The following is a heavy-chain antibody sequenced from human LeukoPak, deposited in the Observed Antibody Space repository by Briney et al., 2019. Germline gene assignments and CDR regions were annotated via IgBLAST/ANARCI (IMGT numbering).Heavy chain of an antibody. CDR3: AKDGIYYYDSSGYFQH. Sequence: GGSLRLSCAASGFTFSDYYMSWIRQAPGKGLEWVSYISSSGSTIYYADSVKGRFTISRDNAKNSLYLQMNSLRAEDTALYYCAKDGIYYYDSSGYFQHWGQGTLVTVSS. CDR1: GFTFSDYY. V-gene: IGHV3-11*01. J-gene: IGHJ1*01. D-gene: IGHD3-22*01. CDR2: ISSSGSTI.